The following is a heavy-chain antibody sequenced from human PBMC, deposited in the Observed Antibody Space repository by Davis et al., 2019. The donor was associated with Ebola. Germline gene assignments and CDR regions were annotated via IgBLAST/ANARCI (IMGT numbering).Heavy chain of an antibody. CDR3: ASYRRGGFWSGNWFDP. D-gene: IGHD3-3*01. CDR1: GYTFTSYA. Sequence: ASVKVSCKASGYTFTSYAMHWVRQAPGQRLEWMGWINAGNGNTKYSQKFQGRVTITRDTSASTAYMELSSLRSEDTAVYYCASYRRGGFWSGNWFDPWGQGTLVTVSS. J-gene: IGHJ5*02. CDR2: INAGNGNT. V-gene: IGHV1-3*01.